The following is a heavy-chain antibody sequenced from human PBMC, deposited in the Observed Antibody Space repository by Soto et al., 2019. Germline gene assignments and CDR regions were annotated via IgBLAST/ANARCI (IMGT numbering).Heavy chain of an antibody. CDR1: GFTFSDYY. D-gene: IGHD3-22*01. Sequence: QVQLVESGGGLVKPGGSLRLSCAASGFTFSDYYMSWIRQAPGKGLEWVSYISSSSSNTNYADSVKGRFTISRDNAKNSLYLQMNSLRAEDTAVYYCATGQYYYDSSAYYYSWGQGTLVTVSS. CDR3: ATGQYYYDSSAYYYS. CDR2: ISSSSSNT. V-gene: IGHV3-11*05. J-gene: IGHJ4*02.